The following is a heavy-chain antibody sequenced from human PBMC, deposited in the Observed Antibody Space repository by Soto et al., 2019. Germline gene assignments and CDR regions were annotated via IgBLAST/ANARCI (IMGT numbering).Heavy chain of an antibody. CDR2: IKSKTDGGTT. D-gene: IGHD3-3*01. CDR3: TTTVETYFWSGYSGYYYGMDV. CDR1: GFTFSNAW. Sequence: GGSLRLSCAASGFTFSNAWMNWVRQAPGKGLEWVGRIKSKTDGGTTDYAAPVKGRFTISRDDSKNTLYLQMNSLKTEDTAVYYCTTTVETYFWSGYSGYYYGMDVWGQGTTVTVSS. V-gene: IGHV3-15*07. J-gene: IGHJ6*02.